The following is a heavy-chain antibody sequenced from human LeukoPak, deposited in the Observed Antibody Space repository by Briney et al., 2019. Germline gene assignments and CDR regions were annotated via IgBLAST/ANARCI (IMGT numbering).Heavy chain of an antibody. CDR2: INHSGST. V-gene: IGHV4-34*01. J-gene: IGHJ4*02. D-gene: IGHD2-21*02. Sequence: SETLSLTCAVYGGSFSGYYWSWIRQPPGKGLEWIGEINHSGSTNYNPSLKSRVTISVDTSKNQFSLKLSSVTAADTAVYYCARVVTLDYWGQGTLVTVSS. CDR1: GGSFSGYY. CDR3: ARVVTLDY.